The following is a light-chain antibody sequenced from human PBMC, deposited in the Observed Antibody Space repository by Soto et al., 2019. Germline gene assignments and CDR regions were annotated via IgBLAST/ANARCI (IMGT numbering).Light chain of an antibody. CDR3: QQYGSSPWT. V-gene: IGKV3-20*01. CDR2: GAS. J-gene: IGKJ1*01. Sequence: ETVMTQPQRNISTSXGERATPAXXVSESVSSKLVWYQKKPGQAPRLLIHGASSRATGIPDRFSGSGSGTDFTLTISRLESEDFAVYYCQQYGSSPWTFGQGTKVDIK. CDR1: ESVSSK.